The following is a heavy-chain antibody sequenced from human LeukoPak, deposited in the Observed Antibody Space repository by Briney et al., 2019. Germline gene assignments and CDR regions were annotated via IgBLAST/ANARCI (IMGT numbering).Heavy chain of an antibody. Sequence: SETLSLTCTVSGGSISSFYWSWIRQPPGKGLEWIGYIYYRGSTNYNPSLKSRVTISVDTSKNQFSLKLSSVTAADTAVYYCASGGPYYYGSGNYPHWGQGTLVTVSS. CDR2: IYYRGST. V-gene: IGHV4-59*01. J-gene: IGHJ4*02. CDR3: ASGGPYYYGSGNYPH. D-gene: IGHD3-10*01. CDR1: GGSISSFY.